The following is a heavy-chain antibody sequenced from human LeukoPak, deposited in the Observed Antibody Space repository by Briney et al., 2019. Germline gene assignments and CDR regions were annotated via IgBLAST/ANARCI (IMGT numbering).Heavy chain of an antibody. CDR1: GFTFSSYS. V-gene: IGHV3-21*01. CDR2: ISSSSSYI. J-gene: IGHJ4*02. CDR3: AKNTLYGGKYYFDY. D-gene: IGHD4-23*01. Sequence: GGSLSLSCAASGFTFSSYSMNWVRQAPGKGLEWVSSISSSSSYIYYADSVKGRFTISRDNAKHSLYLQMNSLRAEDTAVYYCAKNTLYGGKYYFDYWGQGTLVTVSS.